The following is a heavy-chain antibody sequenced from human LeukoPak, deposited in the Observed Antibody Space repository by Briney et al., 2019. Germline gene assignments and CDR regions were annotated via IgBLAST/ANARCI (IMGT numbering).Heavy chain of an antibody. CDR3: ARVFSIAVAATGY. J-gene: IGHJ4*02. CDR1: GFTFTSYA. CDR2: ISSSSGMI. V-gene: IGHV3-21*01. Sequence: PGGSLRLSCEASGFTFTSYAMNWVRQAPGKGLEWVSAISSSSGMIYYADSVKGRFTISRDNAKNSLYLQMNSLRAEDTAVYYCARVFSIAVAATGYWGQGTLVTVSS. D-gene: IGHD6-19*01.